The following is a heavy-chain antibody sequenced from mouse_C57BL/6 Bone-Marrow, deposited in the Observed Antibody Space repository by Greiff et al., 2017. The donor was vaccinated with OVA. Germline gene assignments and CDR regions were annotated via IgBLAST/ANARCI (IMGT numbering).Heavy chain of an antibody. CDR3: ARRGSSYTWYFDG. D-gene: IGHD1-1*01. CDR1: GFTFSSYA. Sequence: EVMLVESGGGLVKPGGSLKLSCAASGFTFSSYAMSWVRQTPEKRLEWVATISDGGSYTDYPDNVKGRFTISRDNAKNNPYLQMSHLKSEDTAMYYCARRGSSYTWYFDGWGTGTTVTVSS. CDR2: ISDGGSYT. J-gene: IGHJ1*03. V-gene: IGHV5-4*03.